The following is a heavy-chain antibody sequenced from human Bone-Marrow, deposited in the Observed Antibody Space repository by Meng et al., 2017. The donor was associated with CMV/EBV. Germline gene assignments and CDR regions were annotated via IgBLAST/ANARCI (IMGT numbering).Heavy chain of an antibody. CDR2: IYYSGMT. D-gene: IGHD6-25*01. Sequence: LQLTGSGPGLGKPSETLSLTCPVSGGSISRSSCDWGWIGQPPGKWVEWIGSIYYSGMTYYNPSRKSRVTISVETSKNQFSLKLSSVTAADTAVYYCARDSGSADYWGQGTLVTVSS. J-gene: IGHJ4*02. CDR3: ARDSGSADY. V-gene: IGHV4-39*07. CDR1: GGSISRSSCD.